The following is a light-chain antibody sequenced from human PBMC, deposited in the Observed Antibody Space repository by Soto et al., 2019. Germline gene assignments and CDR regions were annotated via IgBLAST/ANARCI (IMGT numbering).Light chain of an antibody. V-gene: IGLV2-18*01. CDR3: SLYTSSSTVV. CDR1: SSDVGSYNR. CDR2: EVS. J-gene: IGLJ2*01. Sequence: QSALTQPPSVSGSPGQPVTISCTGPSSDVGSYNRVSWYQQPPGTAPKLMIYEVSNRPSGVPDRFSGSKSGNTASLTISGLQAEDEADYYCSLYTSSSTVVFGGGTKVTVL.